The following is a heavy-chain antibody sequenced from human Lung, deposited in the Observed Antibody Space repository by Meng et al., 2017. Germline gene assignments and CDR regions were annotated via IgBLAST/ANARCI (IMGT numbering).Heavy chain of an antibody. CDR3: ARSQQWLDS. D-gene: IGHD6-19*01. CDR1: GDSVSSNSAA. CDR2: TYYRSKWYN. Sequence: QVHLQQSGPGLVKPSQTLPPPCAISGDSVSSNSAAWNWIRQSPSRGLEWLGRTYYRSKWYNGYAVSVRSRITINPDTSKNQFSLQLNSVTPEYTAVYYCARSQQWLDSWGQGTLVTVSS. V-gene: IGHV6-1*01. J-gene: IGHJ4*02.